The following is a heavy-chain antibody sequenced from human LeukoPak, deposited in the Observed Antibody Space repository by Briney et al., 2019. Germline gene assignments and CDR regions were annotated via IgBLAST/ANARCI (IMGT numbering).Heavy chain of an antibody. CDR2: IKKDGTDK. V-gene: IGHV3-7*01. Sequence: GGSLRLSCAASGFIFSAYWMSWVRQAPGKGLEWVANIKKDGTDKYYVDSVKGRFTISRDNAENSLYLQMNSLRAEDTAVYYCAKYWGYTFDYWGQGTLVTVSS. D-gene: IGHD7-27*01. CDR1: GFIFSAYW. J-gene: IGHJ4*02. CDR3: AKYWGYTFDY.